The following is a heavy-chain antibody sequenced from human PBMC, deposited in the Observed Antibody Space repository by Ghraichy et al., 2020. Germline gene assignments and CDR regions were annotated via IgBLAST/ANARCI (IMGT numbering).Heavy chain of an antibody. V-gene: IGHV6-1*01. J-gene: IGHJ6*03. CDR1: GDSVSSNSAA. CDR3: ARGHLVVVPAGQPHRGYYYYYYMDV. D-gene: IGHD2-2*01. Sequence: SQTLSLTCAISGDSVSSNSAAWNWIRQSPSRGLEWLGRTYYRSKWYNDYAVSVKSRITINPDTSKNQFSLQLNSVTPEDTAVYYCARGHLVVVPAGQPHRGYYYYYYMDVWGKGTTVTVSS. CDR2: TYYRSKWYN.